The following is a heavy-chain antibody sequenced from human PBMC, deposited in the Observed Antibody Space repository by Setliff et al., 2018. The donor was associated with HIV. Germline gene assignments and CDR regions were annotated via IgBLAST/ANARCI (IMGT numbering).Heavy chain of an antibody. CDR1: AYTFNSYY. V-gene: IGHV1-46*02. D-gene: IGHD6-6*01. CDR3: ARLPQDVRSSIDF. J-gene: IGHJ4*02. CDR2: IGPSGSST. Sequence: ASVKVSCKTSAYTFNSYYMHWIRQAPGQGLEWMGLIGPSGSSTTYAQNFQGRVTMSRDTSTNTVYMELSSLRSEDTAVYYCARLPQDVRSSIDFWGQGTLVTVSS.